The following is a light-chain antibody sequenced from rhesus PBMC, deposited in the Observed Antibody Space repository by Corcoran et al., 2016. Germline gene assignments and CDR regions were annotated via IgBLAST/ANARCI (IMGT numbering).Light chain of an antibody. CDR3: QQHDNSPFT. Sequence: DIQMTQSPSSLSASVGDRVTITCRASQGISNCLAWYQQKPGKAPKLLIYRASNLETGVPSRFSGSGSGTDSTLTISSLQPEVIATYYCQQHDNSPFTFGPGTKLDIK. J-gene: IGKJ3*01. CDR2: RAS. V-gene: IGKV1-69*01. CDR1: QGISNC.